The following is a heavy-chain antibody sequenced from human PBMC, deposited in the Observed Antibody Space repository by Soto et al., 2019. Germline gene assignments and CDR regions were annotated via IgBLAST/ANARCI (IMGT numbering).Heavy chain of an antibody. Sequence: PGECLKISCKGSEYSFTSYWIGWMRPMPGKGLEWMGIIYSGDSDSRCSPSFQGQVTISADKSISTAYLQWSSLTASDTAMYYRTKVHPPKSRGQWLVPRGHLRWFDPWGQGALVTVSS. V-gene: IGHV5-51*01. CDR3: TKVHPPKSRGQWLVPRGHLRWFDP. J-gene: IGHJ5*02. D-gene: IGHD6-19*01. CDR1: EYSFTSYW. CDR2: IYSGDSDS.